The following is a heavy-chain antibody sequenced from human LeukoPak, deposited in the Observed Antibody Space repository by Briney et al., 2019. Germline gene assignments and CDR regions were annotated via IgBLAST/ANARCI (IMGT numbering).Heavy chain of an antibody. CDR1: GGSISSYY. CDR2: IYYSGST. J-gene: IGHJ4*02. Sequence: SETLSLTCTVSGGSISSYYWSWIRQPPGKGLEWIGYIYYSGSTNYNPSLKSRVTISVDTSKNQFSLKLSSVTAADTAVYYCAREDYGGNHLDSWGQGTLVTVSS. CDR3: AREDYGGNHLDS. D-gene: IGHD4-23*01. V-gene: IGHV4-59*12.